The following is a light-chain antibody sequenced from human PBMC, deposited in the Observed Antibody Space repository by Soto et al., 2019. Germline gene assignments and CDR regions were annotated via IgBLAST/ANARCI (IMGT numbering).Light chain of an antibody. Sequence: EIVLTQSPVTPSLSPGEGPTLSCRASQSVSGYLAWYQQKPGQAPRLLIYDVSNRATGIPARFSGSGSGTDFTLTISSLEPEDFAIYYCQQRNYWQVTFGQGTRLEIK. CDR3: QQRNYWQVT. J-gene: IGKJ5*01. CDR1: QSVSGY. V-gene: IGKV3-11*01. CDR2: DVS.